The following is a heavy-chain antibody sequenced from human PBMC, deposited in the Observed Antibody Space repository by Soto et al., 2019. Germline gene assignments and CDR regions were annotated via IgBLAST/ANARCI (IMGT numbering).Heavy chain of an antibody. CDR1: GDSITNNNW. D-gene: IGHD3-10*01. J-gene: IGHJ5*02. Sequence: QVQLQESDPGLVKPSGTLSLTCAVSGDSITNNNWWTWLRQSPGKGLEWIGEMHHGGNPDYNPSLRSRVTISVDKSKNQFSLHLSSVTAADSAVYYCARTSGGTYSFDPWGQGTLVTVSS. CDR3: ARTSGGTYSFDP. V-gene: IGHV4-4*02. CDR2: MHHGGNP.